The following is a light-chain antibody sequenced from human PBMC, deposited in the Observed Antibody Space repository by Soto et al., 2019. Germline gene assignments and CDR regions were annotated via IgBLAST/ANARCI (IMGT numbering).Light chain of an antibody. CDR3: CSYAGSSTWV. J-gene: IGLJ3*02. V-gene: IGLV2-23*02. Sequence: QSALTQPASVSVSPGQSITISCTGTSSDVGNYNLVSWYQQHPGKAPKLMIYDVSKRPSGVSNRFSGSKSGKTASLTISGLQAEDGADYYCCSYAGSSTWVFGGGTKLTVL. CDR2: DVS. CDR1: SSDVGNYNL.